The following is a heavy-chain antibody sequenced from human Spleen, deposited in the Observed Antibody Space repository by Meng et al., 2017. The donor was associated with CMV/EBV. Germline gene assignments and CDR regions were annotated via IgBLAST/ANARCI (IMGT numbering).Heavy chain of an antibody. J-gene: IGHJ6*02. V-gene: IGHV1-69*05. D-gene: IGHD2-2*01. CDR1: GGTFSSYA. Sequence: SVKVSCKASGGTFSSYAISWVRQAPGQGLEWMGGIIPIFGTANYAQKFQGRVTITRNTSISTAYMELSSLRSEDTAVYYCARAYCSSTSCYPRSYYYYGMDVWGQGTTVTVSS. CDR3: ARAYCSSTSCYPRSYYYYGMDV. CDR2: IIPIFGTA.